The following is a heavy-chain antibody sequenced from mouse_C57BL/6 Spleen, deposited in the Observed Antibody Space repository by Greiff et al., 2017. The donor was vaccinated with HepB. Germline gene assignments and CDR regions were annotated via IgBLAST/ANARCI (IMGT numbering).Heavy chain of an antibody. CDR1: GYTFTSYW. V-gene: IGHV1-55*01. CDR2: IYPGSGST. D-gene: IGHD2-12*01. Sequence: QAQLQQPGAELVKPGASVKMSCKASGYTFTSYWITWVKQRPGQGLEWIGDIYPGSGSTNYNEKFKSKATLTVDTSSSTAYMQLSSLTSEDSAVYYCARQRLDDAGDYYAMDYWGQGTSVTVSS. J-gene: IGHJ4*01. CDR3: ARQRLDDAGDYYAMDY.